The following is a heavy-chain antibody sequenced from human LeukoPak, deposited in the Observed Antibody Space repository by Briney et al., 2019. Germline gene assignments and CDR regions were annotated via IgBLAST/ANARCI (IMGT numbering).Heavy chain of an antibody. Sequence: SETLSLTCSVSGLSITRPYYWGWIRQSPGKGLEWIGSTSHRDSPYYNPSLESRVTISLDTSKNQFSLKLTSVTAADTAVYYCARDSPVFGVVADHFGIWGQGTMVSVSS. CDR3: ARDSPVFGVVADHFGI. V-gene: IGHV4-38-2*02. CDR1: GLSITRPYY. CDR2: TSHRDSP. J-gene: IGHJ3*02. D-gene: IGHD3-3*01.